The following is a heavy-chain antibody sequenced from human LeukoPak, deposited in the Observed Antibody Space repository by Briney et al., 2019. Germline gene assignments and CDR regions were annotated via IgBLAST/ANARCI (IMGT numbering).Heavy chain of an antibody. CDR2: IYSGGNT. D-gene: IGHD1-26*01. CDR1: GFTVSTNY. CDR3: ARGGMVDLDY. J-gene: IGHJ4*02. V-gene: IGHV3-66*01. Sequence: GGSLRLSCVASGFTVSTNYMSWVRQAPGKGLEWVSFIYSGGNTFYAGSVKGRFTISRDTAKNSLYLQMDSLRAEDTAIYYCARGGMVDLDYWGQGTQVTVSS.